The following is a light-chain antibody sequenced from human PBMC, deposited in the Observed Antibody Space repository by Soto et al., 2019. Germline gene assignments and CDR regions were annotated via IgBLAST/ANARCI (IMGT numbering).Light chain of an antibody. V-gene: IGLV1-44*01. CDR2: TNK. Sequence: QSVLTQPPSASGTPGQRVTISCSGSSSNIGNNPVNWYQQFPGTAPNLLIYTNKQRPSGVPDRFSGSTSGTSASLAISGLQSEDEADYYCSSYTSSSTWVFGGGTKLTVL. CDR1: SSNIGNNP. J-gene: IGLJ3*02. CDR3: SSYTSSSTWV.